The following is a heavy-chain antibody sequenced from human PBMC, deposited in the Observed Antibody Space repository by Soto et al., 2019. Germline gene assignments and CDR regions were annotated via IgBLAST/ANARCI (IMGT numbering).Heavy chain of an antibody. CDR3: ARGAVAGTSAPYSDY. J-gene: IGHJ4*02. Sequence: GESLKISCKGSGYSFTSYWIGWVRQMPGKGLEWMGIIYPGDSDTRYSPSFQGQVTISAEKSISTAYPQWSSLKASDTAMYYCARGAVAGTSAPYSDYWGQATMVTVSS. CDR2: IYPGDSDT. CDR1: GYSFTSYW. V-gene: IGHV5-51*01. D-gene: IGHD6-19*01.